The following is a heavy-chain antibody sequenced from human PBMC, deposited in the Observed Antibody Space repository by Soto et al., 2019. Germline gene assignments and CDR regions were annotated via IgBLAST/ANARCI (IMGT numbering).Heavy chain of an antibody. D-gene: IGHD6-6*01. CDR2: ISSSSSTI. J-gene: IGHJ3*02. Sequence: EVQLVESGGGLVQPGGSLRLSCAASGFTFSSYSMNWVRQAPGKGLEWVSYISSSSSTIYYAVSVKGRFTISRDNAKNSLYLPMNSLRAEDTAVYYCARDGGFDSSSPGPGAFDIWGQGTMVTVSS. CDR1: GFTFSSYS. CDR3: ARDGGFDSSSPGPGAFDI. V-gene: IGHV3-48*01.